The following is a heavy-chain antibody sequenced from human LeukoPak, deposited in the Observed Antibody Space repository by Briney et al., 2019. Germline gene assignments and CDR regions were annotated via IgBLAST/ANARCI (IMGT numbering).Heavy chain of an antibody. CDR2: ISFDGING. D-gene: IGHD3-3*01. CDR3: ARPITSQGYNY. Sequence: GGSLRLSCAASGFTFSSYGMHWVRQAPGKGREWVAFISFDGINGYYADSVKGRFTISRDNSKSTLYLQMNSLRAGDTAVYYCARPITSQGYNYWGQGTLVTVSS. V-gene: IGHV3-30*03. J-gene: IGHJ4*02. CDR1: GFTFSSYG.